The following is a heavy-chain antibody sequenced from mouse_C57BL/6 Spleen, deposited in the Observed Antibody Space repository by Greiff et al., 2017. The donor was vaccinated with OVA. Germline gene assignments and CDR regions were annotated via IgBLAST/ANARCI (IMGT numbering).Heavy chain of an antibody. Sequence: EVQLQQSGPGLVKPSQSLSLTCSVTGYSITSGYYWNWIRQFPGNKLEWMGYISYDGSNNYNPSLKNRISITRDTSKNQFFLKLNSVTTEDTATYYCARAHYGSSYGYFDVWGTGTTVTVSS. D-gene: IGHD1-1*01. CDR2: ISYDGSN. CDR1: GYSITSGYY. J-gene: IGHJ1*03. CDR3: ARAHYGSSYGYFDV. V-gene: IGHV3-6*01.